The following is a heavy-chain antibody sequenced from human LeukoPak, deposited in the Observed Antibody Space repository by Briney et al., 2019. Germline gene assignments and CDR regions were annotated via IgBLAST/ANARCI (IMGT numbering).Heavy chain of an antibody. CDR3: ARESQRGYSTSWFDY. CDR1: GFTFSGFA. Sequence: GGSLRLSCAASGFTFSGFAFHWVRQAPGKGLEWVAFISHDGNNQYYADSVKGRFIISRDNSKNTLYLQMNSLRAEDTAVVYCARESQRGYSTSWFDYWGQGTLVTVSS. CDR2: ISHDGNNQ. D-gene: IGHD6-13*01. V-gene: IGHV3-30*04. J-gene: IGHJ4*02.